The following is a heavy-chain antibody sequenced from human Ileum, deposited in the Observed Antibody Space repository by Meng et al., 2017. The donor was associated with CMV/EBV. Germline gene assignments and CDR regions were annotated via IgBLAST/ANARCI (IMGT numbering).Heavy chain of an antibody. J-gene: IGHJ4*03. CDR1: GFPFKDYM. CDR2: INWDGTST. CDR3: AKGRGSYADH. Sequence: LSCAASGFPFKDYMMHWVRQAPGKGLEWVSLINWDGTSTYYADSVKGRFTISRDNSNNLLYLQMNSLKTDDTALYYCAKGRGSYADHWGQGTLVTVSS. D-gene: IGHD1-26*01. V-gene: IGHV3-43*01.